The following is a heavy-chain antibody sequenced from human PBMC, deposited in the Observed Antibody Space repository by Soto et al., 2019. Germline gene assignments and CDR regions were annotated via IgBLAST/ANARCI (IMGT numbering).Heavy chain of an antibody. D-gene: IGHD3-22*01. Sequence: QVQLVQSGAEVKKPGASVKVSCKASGYTFTGYYMHWVRQAPGQGLEWMGWINPNSGGTNYAQKFQGWVTMTRDTSISTAYMELSRLRSDDTAVYYCARGGRVPVTYYYDSSGYYLVWLFDYWGQGTLVTVSS. CDR3: ARGGRVPVTYYYDSSGYYLVWLFDY. J-gene: IGHJ4*02. CDR2: INPNSGGT. V-gene: IGHV1-2*04. CDR1: GYTFTGYY.